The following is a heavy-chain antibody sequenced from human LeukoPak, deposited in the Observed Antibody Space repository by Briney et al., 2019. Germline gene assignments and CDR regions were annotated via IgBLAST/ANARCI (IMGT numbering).Heavy chain of an antibody. V-gene: IGHV3-23*01. CDR3: AKNRRGSCYSGANY. CDR1: GFTFSSFA. J-gene: IGHJ4*02. CDR2: ISDSGGST. Sequence: GGSLRLSCAASGFTFSSFAMSWVHQAPGKGLEWVSVISDSGGSTYYADSVKGRFTISRDNSKNTLYLQMNSLRAEDTAVYYCAKNRRGSCYSGANYWGQGTLVTVSS. D-gene: IGHD2-15*01.